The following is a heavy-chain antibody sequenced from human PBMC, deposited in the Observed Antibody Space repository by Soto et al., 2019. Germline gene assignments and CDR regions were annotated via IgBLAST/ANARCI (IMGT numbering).Heavy chain of an antibody. Sequence: ASVKVSCKASGYTFTGYYMHWVRQAPGQGLEWMGWINPNSGGTNYAQKFQGWVTMTRDTSISTAYMELSRLRSDDTAVYYCARSNVDIVATIKVGIRFDPWGQGTLVTSPQ. CDR3: ARSNVDIVATIKVGIRFDP. CDR2: INPNSGGT. J-gene: IGHJ5*02. D-gene: IGHD5-12*01. V-gene: IGHV1-2*04. CDR1: GYTFTGYY.